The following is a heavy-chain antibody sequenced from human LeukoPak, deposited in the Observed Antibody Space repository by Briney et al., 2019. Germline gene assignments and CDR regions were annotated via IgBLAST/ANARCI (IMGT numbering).Heavy chain of an antibody. V-gene: IGHV1-69*05. CDR3: AVLWTQNGVVDC. D-gene: IGHD2/OR15-2a*01. Sequence: ASVKVSCKASGGTFSSYAISWVRQAPGQGLEWMGRIIPIFGTANYAQKFQGRVTITTDESTSTAYMELSSLRSEDTAVYYCAVLWTQNGVVDCWGQGTLVTVSS. CDR1: GGTFSSYA. J-gene: IGHJ4*02. CDR2: IIPIFGTA.